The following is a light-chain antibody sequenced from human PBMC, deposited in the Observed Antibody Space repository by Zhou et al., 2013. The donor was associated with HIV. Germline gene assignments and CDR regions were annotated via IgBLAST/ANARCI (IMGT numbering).Light chain of an antibody. V-gene: IGKV3-20*01. CDR2: AAS. CDR3: QQYGNSPQT. J-gene: IGKJ3*01. Sequence: EIVLTQSPATLSLSPGERATLSCRASQWVSSSFVAWYQQKRGQAPRLLIYAASNRASGIPDRFSGSGSGTDFTLTISRLEPEDYAVYYCQQYGNSPQTFGPGTKVDMK. CDR1: QWVSSSF.